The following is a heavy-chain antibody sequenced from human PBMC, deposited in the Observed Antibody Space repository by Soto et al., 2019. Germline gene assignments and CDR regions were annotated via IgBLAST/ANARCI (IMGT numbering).Heavy chain of an antibody. CDR2: IKQDGSEK. V-gene: IGHV3-7*01. Sequence: GGSLRLSCAASGFTFSSYWMSWVRQAPGKGLEWVANIKQDGSEKYYVDSVKGRFTISRDNAKNSLYLQMNSLRAEDTAVYYCARDGRFPPIVDTAMVSPTYYYYYMDVWGKGTTVTVSS. CDR1: GFTFSSYW. J-gene: IGHJ6*03. CDR3: ARDGRFPPIVDTAMVSPTYYYYYMDV. D-gene: IGHD5-18*01.